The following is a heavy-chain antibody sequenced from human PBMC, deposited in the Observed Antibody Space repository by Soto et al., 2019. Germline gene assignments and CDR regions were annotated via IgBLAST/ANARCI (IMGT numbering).Heavy chain of an antibody. CDR3: ARGPGYCISTSCFLWWY. CDR1: GYTFTSYG. V-gene: IGHV1-18*01. CDR2: ISAYNGNT. Sequence: GASVKVSCKASGYTFTSYGISWVRQAPGQGLEWMGWISAYNGNTNYAQKLQGRVTMTTDTSTSTAYMELRSLRSDDTAVYYCARGPGYCISTSCFLWWYWGQGTLVTVSS. J-gene: IGHJ4*02. D-gene: IGHD2-2*01.